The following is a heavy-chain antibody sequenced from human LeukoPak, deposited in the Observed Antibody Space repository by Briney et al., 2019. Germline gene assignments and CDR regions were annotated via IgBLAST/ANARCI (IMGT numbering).Heavy chain of an antibody. CDR2: IIPIFGTA. D-gene: IGHD1-20*01. CDR3: ARAYNWNPNWFDP. V-gene: IGHV1-69*05. Sequence: ASVKVSCKASGGTFSSYAISWVRQAPGQGLEWMGGIIPIFGTANYAQKFQGRVTITTDESTSTAYMELSSLRSEDTAVYYCARAYNWNPNWFDPWGQGTPVTVSS. J-gene: IGHJ5*02. CDR1: GGTFSSYA.